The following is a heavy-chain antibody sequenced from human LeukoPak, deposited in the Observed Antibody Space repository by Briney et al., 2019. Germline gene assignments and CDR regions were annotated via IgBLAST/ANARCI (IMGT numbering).Heavy chain of an antibody. V-gene: IGHV4-30-2*01. CDR2: IYHSGST. CDR3: ARAPARLHYGMDV. D-gene: IGHD5-18*01. J-gene: IGHJ6*02. Sequence: PSETLSLTCAVSGGSISSGGYSWSWIRQPPGKGLEWIGYIYHSGSTYYNPSLKSRVTISVDRSKNQFSLKLSSVTAADTAVYYCARAPARLHYGMDVWGQGTTVTVSS. CDR1: GGSISSGGYS.